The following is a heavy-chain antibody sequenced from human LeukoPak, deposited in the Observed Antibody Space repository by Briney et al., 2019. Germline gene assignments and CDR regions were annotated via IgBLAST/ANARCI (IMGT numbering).Heavy chain of an antibody. J-gene: IGHJ6*02. V-gene: IGHV1-2*02. CDR1: GYTFTGYY. D-gene: IGHD6-13*01. Sequence: ASVKVSCKASGYTFTGYYIHWVRQAPGQGLEWMGWINPNSGGTNYAQKFQGRVTMTRDTSISTAYMELSRLRSDDTAVYYCARGPLPLAAAGGIRMDVWGQGTTVTVSS. CDR2: INPNSGGT. CDR3: ARGPLPLAAAGGIRMDV.